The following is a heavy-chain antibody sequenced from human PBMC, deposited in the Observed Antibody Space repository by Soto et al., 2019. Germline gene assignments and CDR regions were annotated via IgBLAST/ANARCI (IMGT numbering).Heavy chain of an antibody. J-gene: IGHJ5*02. V-gene: IGHV3-23*01. CDR3: ATNQGVELVPLATVDWFDP. CDR1: GXILENFG. CDR2: ISGSGFKK. Sequence: GSLRLSCAASGXILENFGMSWVRQAPGKGLELISSISGSGFKKYYADSVKGRFTISRDNSNSTVYMELNNLSAEDTALYHFATNQGVELVPLATVDWFDPWGQGSVGTVSS. D-gene: IGHD1-26*01.